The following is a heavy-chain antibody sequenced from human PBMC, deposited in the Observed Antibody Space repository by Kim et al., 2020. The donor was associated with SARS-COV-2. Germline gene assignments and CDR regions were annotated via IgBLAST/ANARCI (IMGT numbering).Heavy chain of an antibody. CDR2: ISADNGNT. J-gene: IGHJ6*01. Sequence: ASVKVSCKASGYTFTSYGISWVRQAPGQGLEWMGWISADNGNTNYAQKLQGRVTMTTDTSTSTAYMELRSLRSDDTAVYYCARMGYCSGGSCYAPYYYYGMDVWGQGTTVTVSS. V-gene: IGHV1-18*04. CDR1: GYTFTSYG. D-gene: IGHD2-15*01. CDR3: ARMGYCSGGSCYAPYYYYGMDV.